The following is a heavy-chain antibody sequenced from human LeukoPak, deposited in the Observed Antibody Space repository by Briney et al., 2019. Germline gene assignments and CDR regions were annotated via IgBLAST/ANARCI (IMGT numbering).Heavy chain of an antibody. V-gene: IGHV3-7*01. CDR1: RFTFSDYW. CDR2: MNQDGSEK. Sequence: PGGSLRLSCAASRFTFSDYWMSWVHQAPGKGLEWVANMNQDGSEKYYMDSVKGRFTISRDNAKNSLYLQMNSLRAEDTAVYYCARVLVWYGGDSLTYYYYMDVWGKGTTVTVSS. J-gene: IGHJ6*03. D-gene: IGHD4-23*01. CDR3: ARVLVWYGGDSLTYYYYMDV.